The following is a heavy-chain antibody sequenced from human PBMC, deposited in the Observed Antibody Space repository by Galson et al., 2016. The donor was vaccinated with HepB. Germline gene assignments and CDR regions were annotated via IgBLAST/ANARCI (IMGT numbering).Heavy chain of an antibody. CDR3: ARPDRAGWGPWAFEI. J-gene: IGHJ3*02. CDR2: ISANNGNT. Sequence: SVKVSCKASGYTLSTYGISWVRQAPGQGLEWMGWISANNGNTFYAQKFKGRVTVTSDMSTNTVYMELRSLTSEDTALYYCARPDRAGWGPWAFEIWGQGTLVTVSS. CDR1: GYTLSTYG. V-gene: IGHV1-18*01. D-gene: IGHD2-21*02.